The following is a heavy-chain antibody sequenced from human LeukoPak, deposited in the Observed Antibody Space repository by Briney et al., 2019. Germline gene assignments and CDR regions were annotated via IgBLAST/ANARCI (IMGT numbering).Heavy chain of an antibody. CDR1: GYTFTSYG. CDR2: ISAYNGNT. D-gene: IGHD3-9*01. CDR3: ARPAGYYDIVTGYLDY. V-gene: IGHV1-18*04. J-gene: IGHJ4*02. Sequence: ASVKVSCKASGYTFTSYGISWVRQAPGQGLEWMGWISAYNGNTNYAQKLQGRVTMTTDTSTSTAYMELRSLRSDDTAVYYCARPAGYYDIVTGYLDYWGQGTLVTVSS.